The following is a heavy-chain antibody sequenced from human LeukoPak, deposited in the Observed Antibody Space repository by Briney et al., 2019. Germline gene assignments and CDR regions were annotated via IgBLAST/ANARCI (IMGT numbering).Heavy chain of an antibody. V-gene: IGHV3-9*01. CDR2: ISWNSGSI. Sequence: PGGSLRLSCAASGFTFDDYAMHWVRHAPGKGLEWVSGISWNSGSIGYADSVKGRFTISRDNAKNSLYLQMNSLRAEDTAVYYCARDLSPYYYDSSGYYRHWFDPWGQGTLVTASS. CDR1: GFTFDDYA. D-gene: IGHD3-22*01. CDR3: ARDLSPYYYDSSGYYRHWFDP. J-gene: IGHJ5*02.